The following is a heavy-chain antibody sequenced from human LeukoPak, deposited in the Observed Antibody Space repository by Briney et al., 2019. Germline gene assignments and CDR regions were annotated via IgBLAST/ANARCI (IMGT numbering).Heavy chain of an antibody. D-gene: IGHD1-14*01. V-gene: IGHV3-48*04. Sequence: KPGGSLRLSCAASGFTFYSHGMIWVRQAPGKGLEWVSYISPDSATIYYADSVKGRFTISRDHAKNSLYLQMISLRAEDTALYSCARVQGPTVYTYYLDVWGKGTTVTVSS. CDR2: ISPDSATI. CDR3: ARVQGPTVYTYYLDV. CDR1: GFTFYSHG. J-gene: IGHJ6*03.